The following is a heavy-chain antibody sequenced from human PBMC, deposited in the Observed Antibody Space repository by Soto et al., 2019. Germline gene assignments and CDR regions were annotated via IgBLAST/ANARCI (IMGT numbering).Heavy chain of an antibody. CDR1: GFTFSSYD. CDR2: ISSNGGTT. Sequence: EVQLAESGGGMVQPGGSLRLSCVASGFTFSSYDMHWVRQAQGQGLEYVSSISSNGGTTYYGNSVKGRCTISRDNSKNTLYLQMGSLRAEDMAVYYCVRRVSGNYDYWGQGILVTVSS. CDR3: VRRVSGNYDY. J-gene: IGHJ4*02. V-gene: IGHV3-64*01. D-gene: IGHD1-7*01.